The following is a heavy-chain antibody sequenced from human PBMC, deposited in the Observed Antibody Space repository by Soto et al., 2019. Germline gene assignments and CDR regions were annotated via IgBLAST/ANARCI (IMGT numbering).Heavy chain of an antibody. CDR3: ASRDPGTSVDH. V-gene: IGHV4-4*02. J-gene: IGHJ5*02. CDR2: IYRTGST. D-gene: IGHD1-7*01. CDR1: GGSFTSNNW. Sequence: SETLSLTCAVSGGSFTSNNWWTWVRQPPGQGLEWIGEIYRTGSTNYNPSLKSRVTISLDKSENQFSLKVTSLTAADTAVYYCASRDPGTSVDHWGQGTLVTVSS.